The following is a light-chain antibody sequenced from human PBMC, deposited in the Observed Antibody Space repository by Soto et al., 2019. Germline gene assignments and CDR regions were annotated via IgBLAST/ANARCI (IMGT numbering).Light chain of an antibody. Sequence: DIPLTQSPPFLSASVGDRVTITCRASQAITAYLAWYQQKPGKAPTLLIHAASALHTGVPSRFSGTGSDTEFTLTISALQPEDFATYFCQQLNAFPFTFGGGTKVEIK. V-gene: IGKV1-9*01. CDR2: AAS. CDR1: QAITAY. J-gene: IGKJ4*01. CDR3: QQLNAFPFT.